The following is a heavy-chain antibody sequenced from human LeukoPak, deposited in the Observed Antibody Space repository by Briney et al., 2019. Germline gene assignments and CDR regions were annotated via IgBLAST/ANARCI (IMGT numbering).Heavy chain of an antibody. V-gene: IGHV4-59*08. CDR2: IHYSGHT. J-gene: IGHJ4*02. CDR3: ARLAKEVTYRAYYLDY. CDR1: GGSISTDY. Sequence: SETLSLTCTVSGGSISTDYWSWIRQPPGKGLEYIAFIHYSGHTNYNPSLKSRVTISIDTSKNQLSLKLSSVTAADTAVYYCARLAKEVTYRAYYLDYWGQGTLVTVSS. D-gene: IGHD1-26*01.